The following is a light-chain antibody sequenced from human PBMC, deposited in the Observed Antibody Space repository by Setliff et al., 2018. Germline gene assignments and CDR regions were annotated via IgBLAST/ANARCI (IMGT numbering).Light chain of an antibody. CDR1: RFNIGGND. CDR2: TTN. Sequence: QSALSQPPSASGTPGQRVIISCSGNRFNIGGNDVFWYQQLPGTAPKVVIYTTNQRPSGVPERFSGSKSGTSASLAISWVRSEDEADYHCAAWDDSMRSVVFGGGTQLTVL. CDR3: AAWDDSMRSVV. V-gene: IGLV1-47*01. J-gene: IGLJ2*01.